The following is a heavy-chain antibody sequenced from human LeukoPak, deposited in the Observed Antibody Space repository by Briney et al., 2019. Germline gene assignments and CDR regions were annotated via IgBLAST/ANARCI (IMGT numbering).Heavy chain of an antibody. CDR3: TSSDPVVPAADDAFDI. Sequence: GGSLRLSCAASGFTFSNAWMSWVRQAPGKGLEWVGRIKSKTDGGTTDYAAPVKGRFTISRDDSKNTLYLQMNSLKTEDTAVYYCTSSDPVVPAADDAFDIWGQGTMVTVSS. CDR1: GFTFSNAW. D-gene: IGHD2-2*01. J-gene: IGHJ3*02. V-gene: IGHV3-15*01. CDR2: IKSKTDGGTT.